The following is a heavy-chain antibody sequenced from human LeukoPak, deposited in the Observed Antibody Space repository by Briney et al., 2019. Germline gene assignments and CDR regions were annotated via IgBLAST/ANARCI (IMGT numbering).Heavy chain of an antibody. Sequence: SETLSLTCTVSGGSISTYYWSWIRQPPGKGLEWIGYIYYTGSTSYNPSLKSRVTMSLDASKNQFSLELNSVTPADTAVYYCARGGNHWPQWWFDPWGRGTLVSVSS. V-gene: IGHV4-59*01. CDR2: IYYTGST. J-gene: IGHJ5*02. D-gene: IGHD1-14*01. CDR3: ARGGNHWPQWWFDP. CDR1: GGSISTYY.